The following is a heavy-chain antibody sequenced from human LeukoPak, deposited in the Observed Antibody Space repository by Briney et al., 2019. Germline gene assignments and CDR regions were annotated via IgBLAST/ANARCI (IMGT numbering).Heavy chain of an antibody. CDR1: GGSFSGYY. J-gene: IGHJ2*01. V-gene: IGHV4-31*11. CDR2: IYYSGST. Sequence: KPSALSLTCAVYGGSFSGYYWSWIRQHPGKGLEWIGYIYYSGSTYYNPSLKSRVTISVDTSKNQFSLKLSSVTAADTAVYYCARGSRGIVVVPAATGAWYFDLWGRGTLVTVSS. D-gene: IGHD2-2*01. CDR3: ARGSRGIVVVPAATGAWYFDL.